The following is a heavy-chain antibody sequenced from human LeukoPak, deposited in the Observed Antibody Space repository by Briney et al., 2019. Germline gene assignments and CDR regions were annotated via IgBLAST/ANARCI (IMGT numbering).Heavy chain of an antibody. CDR3: AREKSNYDILTGYYKGPRYYYGMDV. CDR1: GYTFTSYY. CDR2: INPSGGST. J-gene: IGHJ6*04. D-gene: IGHD3-9*01. V-gene: IGHV1-46*01. Sequence: ASVKVSCEASGYTFTSYYMHWVRQAPGQGLEWMGIINPSGGSTSYAQKFQGRVTMTRDTSTSTVYMELSSLRSEDTAVYYCAREKSNYDILTGYYKGPRYYYGMDVWGKGTTVTVSS.